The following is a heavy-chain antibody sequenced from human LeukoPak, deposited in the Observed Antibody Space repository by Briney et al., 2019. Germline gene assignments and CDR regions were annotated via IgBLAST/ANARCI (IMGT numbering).Heavy chain of an antibody. Sequence: GGSLRLSCAASGFTFSTYWMHWVRHAPGKGLLWVSRLSPDGSSSIYADSVKGRFTVSRDNAKNTLYLQMNSLRAEDTAVYYCTRSPSLGGRYWGFDYWGQGALVTVSS. CDR3: TRSPSLGGRYWGFDY. V-gene: IGHV3-74*01. CDR2: LSPDGSSS. D-gene: IGHD1-26*01. CDR1: GFTFSTYW. J-gene: IGHJ4*02.